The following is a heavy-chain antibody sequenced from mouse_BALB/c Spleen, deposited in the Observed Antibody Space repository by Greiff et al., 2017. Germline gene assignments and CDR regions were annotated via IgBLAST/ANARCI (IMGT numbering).Heavy chain of an antibody. V-gene: IGHV1-9*01. CDR3: AREGTGTPFDY. Sequence: VQLQQSGAELMKPGASVKISCKATGYTFSSYWIEWVKQRPGHGLEWIGEILPGSGSTNYNEKFKGKATFTADTSSNTAYMQLSSLTSEDSAVYYCAREGTGTPFDYWGQGTTLTVSS. J-gene: IGHJ2*01. CDR1: GYTFSSYW. D-gene: IGHD4-1*01. CDR2: ILPGSGST.